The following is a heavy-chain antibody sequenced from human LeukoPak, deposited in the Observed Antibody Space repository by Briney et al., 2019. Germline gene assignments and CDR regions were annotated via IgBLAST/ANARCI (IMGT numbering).Heavy chain of an antibody. CDR1: GFTFSSYW. CDR2: INQDGSEK. Sequence: GGSLRLSCGASGFTFSSYWMSWVRQAPGKGLEWVANINQDGSEKYYVDSVKGRFTISRDNAKNSLYLQMNSLRAEDTAVYYCAKYLYGSGSYYKSPFDYWGQGTLVTVSS. D-gene: IGHD3-10*01. CDR3: AKYLYGSGSYYKSPFDY. V-gene: IGHV3-7*03. J-gene: IGHJ4*02.